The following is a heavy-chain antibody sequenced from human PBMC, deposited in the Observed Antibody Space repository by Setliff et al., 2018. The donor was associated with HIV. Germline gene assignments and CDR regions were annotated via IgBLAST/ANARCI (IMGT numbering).Heavy chain of an antibody. CDR2: ISAYNGNT. Sequence: ASVKVSCKASGYTFTSYGISWVRQAPGQGLEWMGWISAYNGNTNYAQKLQGRVIMTTDTSTSTAYMELRSLRSDDTAVYYCARDARYYYDSSGYYPFDYWGQGTLVTVSS. CDR1: GYTFTSYG. V-gene: IGHV1-18*01. J-gene: IGHJ4*02. CDR3: ARDARYYYDSSGYYPFDY. D-gene: IGHD3-22*01.